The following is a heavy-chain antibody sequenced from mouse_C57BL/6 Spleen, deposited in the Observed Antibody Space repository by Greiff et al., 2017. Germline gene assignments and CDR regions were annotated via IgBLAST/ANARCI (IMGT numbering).Heavy chain of an antibody. J-gene: IGHJ2*01. CDR1: GYTFTSYW. V-gene: IGHV1-53*01. CDR2: INPSNGGT. D-gene: IGHD2-3*01. CDR3: AKPMKGGYYEDYCDY. Sequence: QVQLQQPGTELVKPGASVKLSCKASGYTFTSYWMHWVKQRPGQGLEWIGNINPSNGGTNYNEKFKSKATLTVDKSSRTDYMQLSSLTSEDSAVYYCAKPMKGGYYEDYCDYWGQGTTLTVSS.